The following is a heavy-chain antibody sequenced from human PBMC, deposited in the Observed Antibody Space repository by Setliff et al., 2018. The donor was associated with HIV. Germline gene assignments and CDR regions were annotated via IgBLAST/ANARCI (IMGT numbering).Heavy chain of an antibody. D-gene: IGHD2-15*01. CDR2: IGYNGDT. V-gene: IGHV4-59*01. CDR1: GGSINSYY. Sequence: SETQSLTCTVSGGSINSYYWNWIRQPPGKGLEWIGYIGYNGDTSYNPSLNSRVTLSVDRSKNQFSLKLSSVSAADTAVYFCARWGASGGRPDWHAFDMWGQGTMVTV. CDR3: ARWGASGGRPDWHAFDM. J-gene: IGHJ3*02.